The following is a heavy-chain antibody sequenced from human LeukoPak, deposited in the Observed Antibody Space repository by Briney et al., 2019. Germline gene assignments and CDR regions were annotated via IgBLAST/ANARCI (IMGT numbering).Heavy chain of an antibody. CDR3: ARQSAAGTNNWFDP. CDR1: GGSISSYY. V-gene: IGHV4-59*08. J-gene: IGHJ5*02. CDR2: FYYSGNT. Sequence: SETLSLTCTVSGGSISSYYWSWIRQPPGKGLEWIGYFYYSGNTIYNPSLKSRVTISVDTSKNQFSLRLSSVTAADTAVYYCARQSAAGTNNWFDPWGQGTLATVSS. D-gene: IGHD6-13*01.